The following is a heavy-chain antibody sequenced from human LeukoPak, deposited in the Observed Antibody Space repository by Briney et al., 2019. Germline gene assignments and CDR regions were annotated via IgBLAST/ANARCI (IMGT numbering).Heavy chain of an antibody. J-gene: IGHJ6*02. D-gene: IGHD2-21*02. CDR3: AAVGAYCGGDCYYYYYGMDV. Sequence: TSVKVSCKASGFTFTSSAMQWVRQARGQRLEWIGWIVVGSGNTNYAQKSQERVTITRDMSTSTAYMELSSLRSEDTAVYYCAAVGAYCGGDCYYYYYGMDVWGQGTTVTVSS. CDR1: GFTFTSSA. V-gene: IGHV1-58*02. CDR2: IVVGSGNT.